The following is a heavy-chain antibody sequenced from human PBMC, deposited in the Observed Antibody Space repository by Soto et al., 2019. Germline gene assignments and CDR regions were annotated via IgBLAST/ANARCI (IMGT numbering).Heavy chain of an antibody. CDR3: ARNRRQAGTRVVAADIDY. V-gene: IGHV1-69*13. D-gene: IGHD2-15*01. CDR1: GGTFSSYA. Sequence: SVKVSCKASGGTFSSYAISWVRQAPGQGLEWMGGIIPIFGTANYAQKFQGRVTITADESTSTAYMELSSLRSEDTAVYYCARNRRQAGTRVVAADIDYWGQGTLVTVSS. J-gene: IGHJ4*02. CDR2: IIPIFGTA.